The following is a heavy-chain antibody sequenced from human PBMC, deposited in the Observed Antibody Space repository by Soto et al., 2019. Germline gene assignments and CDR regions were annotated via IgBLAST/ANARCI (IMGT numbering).Heavy chain of an antibody. J-gene: IGHJ3*02. V-gene: IGHV3-23*01. CDR2: ISGSGTTT. CDR1: GFTSTNYV. Sequence: GGSLRLSCAASGFTSTNYVMNWVRQAPGEGLEWVSSISGSGTTTFYADSVKGRFIISRDNSKNTLYLQMNSLRAEDTALYYCAKDRVGGVPDAFDIWGQGTMVTVSS. CDR3: AKDRVGGVPDAFDI. D-gene: IGHD2-8*01.